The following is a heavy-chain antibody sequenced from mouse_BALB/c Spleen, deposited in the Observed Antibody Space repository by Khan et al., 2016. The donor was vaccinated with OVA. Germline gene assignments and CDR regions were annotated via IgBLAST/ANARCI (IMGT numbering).Heavy chain of an antibody. CDR3: ARNRISY. V-gene: IGHV1-7*01. J-gene: IGHJ2*01. CDR2: INPTTGYT. CDR1: GYTFTSYW. Sequence: QVQLQESGAELAKPGASVKMSCTASGYTFTSYWMHWVKQWPGQGLEWIGYINPTTGYTDYNQKFKDKATLTADTSSSPASLQLSSLTSEDSAVYYCARNRISYWGQGTTLTVSS.